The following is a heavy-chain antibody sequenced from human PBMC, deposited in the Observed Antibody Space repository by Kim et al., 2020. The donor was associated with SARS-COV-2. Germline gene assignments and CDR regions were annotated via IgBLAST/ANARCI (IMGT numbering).Heavy chain of an antibody. D-gene: IGHD2-21*01. J-gene: IGHJ6*02. V-gene: IGHV5-51*01. CDR2: IYPGDSDT. CDR1: GYSFTSYW. Sequence: GESLKISCKGSGYSFTSYWIGWVRQMPGKGLEWMGIIYPGDSDTRYSPSFQGQVTISADKSISTAYLQWSSLKASDTAMYYCARHLYVVGNTPVGYGMDVWGQGTTVTVSS. CDR3: ARHLYVVGNTPVGYGMDV.